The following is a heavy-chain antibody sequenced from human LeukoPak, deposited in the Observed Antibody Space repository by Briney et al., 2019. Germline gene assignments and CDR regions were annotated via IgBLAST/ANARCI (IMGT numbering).Heavy chain of an antibody. CDR1: GFTFNNYI. D-gene: IGHD5-18*01. V-gene: IGHV3-21*04. CDR2: ISSSSDYI. CDR3: ARGNNGVGYSYGFGNYFDY. J-gene: IGHJ4*02. Sequence: GGSLRLSCAASGFTFNNYIMNWVRQAPGKGLEWVSSISSSSDYIYYADSVKGRFTISGDNSKNTLYLQMNSLRAEDTAVYYCARGNNGVGYSYGFGNYFDYWGQGTLVTVSS.